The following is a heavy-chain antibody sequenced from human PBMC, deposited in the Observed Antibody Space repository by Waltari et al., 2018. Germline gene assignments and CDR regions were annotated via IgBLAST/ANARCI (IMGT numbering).Heavy chain of an antibody. J-gene: IGHJ5*02. CDR3: AREWCSGGSCSLGWFDP. CDR2: GIPIFGTA. CDR1: GGTFSSYA. V-gene: IGHV1-69*14. Sequence: QVQLVQSGAEVKKPGSSVKVSCKASGGTFSSYAISWVRQAPGQGLEWMGGGIPIFGTANYAQKFQGRVTITADKATSTAYMELSSRRSEDTAVYYCAREWCSGGSCSLGWFDPWGQGTLVTVSS. D-gene: IGHD2-15*01.